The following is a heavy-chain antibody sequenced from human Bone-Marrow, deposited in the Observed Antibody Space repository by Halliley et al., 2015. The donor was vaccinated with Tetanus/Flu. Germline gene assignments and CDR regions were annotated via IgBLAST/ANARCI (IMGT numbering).Heavy chain of an antibody. V-gene: IGHV4-59*12. CDR2: GFYSGAT. Sequence: IGYGFYSGATNYCPSLKSRVTISLDMSKNQFSLNLDSVIAADTATYYCARVTNFNYDYWSGFDYWGQGILVAVSS. CDR3: ARVTNFNYDYWSGFDY. D-gene: IGHD3-3*01. J-gene: IGHJ4*02.